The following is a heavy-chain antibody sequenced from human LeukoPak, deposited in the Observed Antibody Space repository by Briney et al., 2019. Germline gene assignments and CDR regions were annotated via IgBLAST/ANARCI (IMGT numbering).Heavy chain of an antibody. V-gene: IGHV3-23*01. CDR3: TRNSGWYGLS. J-gene: IGHJ1*01. CDR1: GFTFSNFG. Sequence: GGSLRLSCAASGFTFSNFGISWVRQAPGKGLEWVSAISGSGGSTYYADSVKGRFTISRDNSKNTLYLQMNSLRGEDTAVYYCTRNSGWYGLSWGQGTLVTVSS. D-gene: IGHD6-19*01. CDR2: ISGSGGST.